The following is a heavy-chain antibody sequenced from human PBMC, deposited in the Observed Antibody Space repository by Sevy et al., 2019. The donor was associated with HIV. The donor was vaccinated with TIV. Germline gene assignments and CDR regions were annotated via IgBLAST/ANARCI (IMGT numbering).Heavy chain of an antibody. D-gene: IGHD3-10*01. V-gene: IGHV4-4*07. CDR2: IYTSGST. CDR3: GGGRLGYYGSGSSGGYYYYGMDV. Sequence: SETLSLTCTVSGGSISSYYWSWIRQPAGKGLEWIGRIYTSGSTNYNPSLKSRVTMSVDTSKNQFFLKVRSVTAADTAVDYCGGGRLGYYGSGSSGGYYYYGMDVWGQGTTVTVSS. CDR1: GGSISSYY. J-gene: IGHJ6*02.